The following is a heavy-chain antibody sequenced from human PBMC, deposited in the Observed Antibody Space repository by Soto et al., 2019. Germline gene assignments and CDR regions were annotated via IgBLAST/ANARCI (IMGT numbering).Heavy chain of an antibody. D-gene: IGHD3-22*01. CDR3: ARESPYDSGGYLY. V-gene: IGHV4-31*03. CDR1: GGSISSGGYY. Sequence: PSETLSLTCTVSGGSISSGGYYWSWIRQHPGKGLEWIGYIYYSGSTYYNPSLKSRVTISVDTSKNQFSLKLSSVAAADTAVYYGARESPYDSGGYLYWGKGTLDTVPS. CDR2: IYYSGST. J-gene: IGHJ4*02.